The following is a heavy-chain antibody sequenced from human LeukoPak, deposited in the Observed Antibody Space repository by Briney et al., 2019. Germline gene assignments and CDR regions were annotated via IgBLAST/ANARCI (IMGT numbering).Heavy chain of an antibody. CDR2: IIPIFGTA. V-gene: IGHV1-69*13. CDR3: ARGRVWSYYYYGMDV. D-gene: IGHD3-3*01. CDR1: GGTFSSYA. Sequence: SVKVSCKASGGTFSSYAISWVRQAPGQGLERMGGIIPIFGTANYAQKFQGRVTITADESTSTAYMELSSLRSEDTAVYYCARGRVWSYYYYGMDVWGQGTTVTVSS. J-gene: IGHJ6*02.